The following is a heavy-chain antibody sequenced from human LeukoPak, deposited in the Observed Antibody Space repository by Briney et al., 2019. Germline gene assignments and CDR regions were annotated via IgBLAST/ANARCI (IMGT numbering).Heavy chain of an antibody. CDR1: GYTFTSYG. CDR2: ISAYNGNT. J-gene: IGHJ6*03. V-gene: IGHV1-18*01. CDR3: ARLTGTIEDYYYYMDV. D-gene: IGHD1-7*01. Sequence: ASVKVSCKASGYTFTSYGISWVRQAPGQGLEWMGWISAYNGNTNYAQKLQGRVTMTTDTSTSTAYMELRSLRSDDTAVYYCARLTGTIEDYYYYMDVWGKGTTVTVSS.